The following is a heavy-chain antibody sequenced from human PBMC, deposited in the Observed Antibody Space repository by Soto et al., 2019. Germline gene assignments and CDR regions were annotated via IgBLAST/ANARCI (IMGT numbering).Heavy chain of an antibody. CDR3: ARPYRGAFGGVIVYFDY. CDR2: ISAYNGNT. D-gene: IGHD3-16*02. Sequence: GASVKVSCKASGYTFTSYGISCVRQAPGQGLEWMGWISAYNGNTNYAQKLQGRVTMTTDTSTSTAYMELRSLRSDDTAVYFCARPYRGAFGGVIVYFDYWGQGTLVTVSS. V-gene: IGHV1-18*04. CDR1: GYTFTSYG. J-gene: IGHJ4*02.